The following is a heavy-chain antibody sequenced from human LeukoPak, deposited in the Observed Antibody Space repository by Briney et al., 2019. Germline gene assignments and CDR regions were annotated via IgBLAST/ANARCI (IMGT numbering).Heavy chain of an antibody. CDR3: VSGPAGDY. V-gene: IGHV1-18*01. CDR1: GYTFTSYG. J-gene: IGHJ4*02. CDR2: ISANNGDT. Sequence: ASVKVSCTASGYTFTSYGISWVRQAPGHGLEWRGWISANNGDTNYAHTPQGRVSMTTDKTTSTAYMELRSLKSDDTAIYYCVSGPAGDYWGQGTQVTVSS. D-gene: IGHD6-19*01.